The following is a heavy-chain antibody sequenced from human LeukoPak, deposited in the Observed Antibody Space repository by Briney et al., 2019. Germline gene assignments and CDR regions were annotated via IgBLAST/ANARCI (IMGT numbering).Heavy chain of an antibody. V-gene: IGHV3-30*02. D-gene: IGHD3-3*01. CDR1: GFTFSSYG. J-gene: IGHJ4*02. CDR2: IRYDGSNK. CDR3: AKVSGLRFLEWYPFDY. Sequence: GGSLRLSCAASGFTFSSYGMHWVRQAPGKGLEWVAFIRYDGSNKYYADSVKGRFTVSRDNSKNTLYLQMNSLRAEDTAVYYCAKVSGLRFLEWYPFDYWGQGTLVTVSS.